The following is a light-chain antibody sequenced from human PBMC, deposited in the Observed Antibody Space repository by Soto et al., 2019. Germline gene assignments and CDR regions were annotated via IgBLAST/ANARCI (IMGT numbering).Light chain of an antibody. J-gene: IGLJ3*02. Sequence: QSVLTQPASVSGSPGQSITISCTGTTSDDGGYNRVSWYQQHPGKAPTLMIKDVSNRPSGVSDRFSGSKSGNTASLTISGLQPDYEADYYCSSFTISSTWVFGGGTKVTVL. V-gene: IGLV2-14*03. CDR1: TSDDGGYNR. CDR2: DVS. CDR3: SSFTISSTWV.